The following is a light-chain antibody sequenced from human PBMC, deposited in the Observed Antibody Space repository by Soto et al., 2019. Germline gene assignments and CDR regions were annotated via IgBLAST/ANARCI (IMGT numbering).Light chain of an antibody. J-gene: IGKJ1*01. CDR1: QSIRNY. V-gene: IGKV1-39*01. CDR3: QQTDSTPLT. Sequence: GDRVTISCRASQSIRNYASWYQQKPGTSPKLLIRAASTLQSGVPSRFSGSGSGTDFTLTISSLQIEDFATYFCQQTDSTPLTFGQGTNVEI. CDR2: AAS.